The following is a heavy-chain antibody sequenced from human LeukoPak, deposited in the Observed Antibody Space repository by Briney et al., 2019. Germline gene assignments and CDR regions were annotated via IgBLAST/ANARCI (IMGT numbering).Heavy chain of an antibody. V-gene: IGHV4-59*01. Sequence: SETLSLTCTVSGGSISSYYWSWIRQPPGKGREWIGYIYYSGSTNYTPSLKSRVTISVDTSKNQFSLKLSSVTAADTAVYYCARDEGYCSSTSCSAFDYWGQGTLVTVSS. J-gene: IGHJ4*02. D-gene: IGHD2-2*01. CDR3: ARDEGYCSSTSCSAFDY. CDR1: GGSISSYY. CDR2: IYYSGST.